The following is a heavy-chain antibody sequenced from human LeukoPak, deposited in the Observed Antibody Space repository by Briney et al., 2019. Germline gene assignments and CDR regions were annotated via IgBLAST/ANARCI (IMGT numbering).Heavy chain of an antibody. D-gene: IGHD2-21*02. CDR3: ATSSCGGDCYSGFDY. J-gene: IGHJ4*02. Sequence: GRSLRLSCAASGFTFSSYAMNWVRQAPGKGLEWVSSISGSGRSTYYADSVKGRFTISRDKSKSTLYLQMNSLRAEDTAVYYCATSSCGGDCYSGFDYWGQGTLVTVSS. V-gene: IGHV3-23*01. CDR1: GFTFSSYA. CDR2: ISGSGRST.